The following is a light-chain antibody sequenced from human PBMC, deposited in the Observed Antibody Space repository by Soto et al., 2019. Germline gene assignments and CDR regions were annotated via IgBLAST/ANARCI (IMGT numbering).Light chain of an antibody. V-gene: IGLV2-8*01. CDR3: TSYAGGNNV. CDR1: SSYVGGYNY. J-gene: IGLJ1*01. Sequence: QSALTQPPSASGSPGQSVTSSCTGTSSYVGGYNYVSWYQQHPGKVPKLMVYEVNKRPSGVPDRFSGSKSGNTASLTVSGLQAEDEADYYCTSYAGGNNVFGTGTKLTVL. CDR2: EVN.